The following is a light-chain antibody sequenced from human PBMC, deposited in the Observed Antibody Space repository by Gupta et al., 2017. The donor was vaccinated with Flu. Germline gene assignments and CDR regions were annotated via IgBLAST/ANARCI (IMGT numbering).Light chain of an antibody. Sequence: ITISCTGTTSDVVANNYVSWYQQHPGKAPKVMIYVVNNRPSGVSDRFSGSKSGNTASLTISGLQAEDEADYYCSSYRSSSTSFFFGTGTKVTVL. CDR3: SSYRSSSTSFF. J-gene: IGLJ1*01. CDR2: VVN. V-gene: IGLV2-14*01. CDR1: TSDVVANNY.